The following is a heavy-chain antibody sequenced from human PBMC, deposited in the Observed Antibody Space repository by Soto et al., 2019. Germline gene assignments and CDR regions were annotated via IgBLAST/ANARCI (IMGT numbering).Heavy chain of an antibody. D-gene: IGHD4-17*01. CDR2: IYPGDSDT. V-gene: IGHV5-51*01. J-gene: IGHJ6*02. Sequence: PGESLKISCKGSGYSFTSYWVGWVRQMPGKGLEWMGIIYPGDSDTRYSPSFQGQVTISADKSISTAYLQWSSLKASDTAMYYCARLTNGGATTVVTRVSVSYGMDVWGQGTTVTV. CDR3: ARLTNGGATTVVTRVSVSYGMDV. CDR1: GYSFTSYW.